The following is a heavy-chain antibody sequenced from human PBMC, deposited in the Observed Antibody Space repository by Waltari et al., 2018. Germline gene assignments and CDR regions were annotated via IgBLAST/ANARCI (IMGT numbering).Heavy chain of an antibody. CDR3: ARVSTYYYDSSGYDGDY. J-gene: IGHJ4*02. CDR1: GYTFTGYY. CDR2: INPNSGGT. Sequence: QVQLVQSGAEVKKPGASVKVSCKASGYTFTGYYMNWVRQAPGQGLEWMGWINPNSGGTNYAQKFQGRVTMTRDTSISTAYMELSRLRSDDTAVYYCARVSTYYYDSSGYDGDYWGQGTLVTVSS. V-gene: IGHV1-2*02. D-gene: IGHD3-22*01.